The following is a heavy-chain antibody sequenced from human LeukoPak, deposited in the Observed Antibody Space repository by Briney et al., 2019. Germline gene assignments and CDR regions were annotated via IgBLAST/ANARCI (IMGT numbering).Heavy chain of an antibody. Sequence: GGSLRLSCAASGFTVSSSYMYWVRQAPGKGLEWVSFFYRGETTYYAESVRGRFPISRDISKNTLYLLMNSLIPEDTAVYYCAREVVSIPSYFESWGQGTRVTVSS. V-gene: IGHV3-53*01. CDR1: GFTVSSSY. CDR2: FYRGETT. J-gene: IGHJ4*02. D-gene: IGHD2-15*01. CDR3: AREVVSIPSYFES.